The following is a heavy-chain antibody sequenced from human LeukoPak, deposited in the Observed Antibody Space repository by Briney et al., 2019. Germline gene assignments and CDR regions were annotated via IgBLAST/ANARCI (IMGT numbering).Heavy chain of an antibody. CDR2: IKQDGGEK. J-gene: IGHJ4*02. CDR1: GFSLSTYW. D-gene: IGHD2-2*01. Sequence: AGGSLRLSCAASGFSLSTYWMSWVRQAPGKGPEWVANIKQDGGEKNYVDSVKGRFTISRDNARNSLYLQMNSLRAEDTAVYYCARGGWYQLPWGQGTLVTISS. CDR3: ARGGWYQLP. V-gene: IGHV3-7*05.